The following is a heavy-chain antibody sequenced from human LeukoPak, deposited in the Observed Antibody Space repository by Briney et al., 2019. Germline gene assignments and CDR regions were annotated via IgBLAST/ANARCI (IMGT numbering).Heavy chain of an antibody. CDR3: ARLEPRGSYYRWAYYFDY. Sequence: SETLSLTCTVSGGSISSSSYYWGWIRQPPGKGLEWIGSIYYSGSTYYNPSLKSRVTISVDTSKNQFSLKLSSVTAADTAVYYCARLEPRGSYYRWAYYFDYWGQGTLVTVSS. D-gene: IGHD1-26*01. V-gene: IGHV4-39*01. CDR2: IYYSGST. CDR1: GGSISSSSYY. J-gene: IGHJ4*02.